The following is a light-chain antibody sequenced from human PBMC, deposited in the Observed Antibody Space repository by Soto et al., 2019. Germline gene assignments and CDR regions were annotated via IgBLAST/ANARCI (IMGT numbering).Light chain of an antibody. Sequence: EIVLTQSPGTLSLSPGERATLSCRASQSVSSSYLAWYQQKSGQAPRLLIYGASSRATGIPDRFSGSGSGTDFTITISRLEPEDFAAYYCQQYGSSPITFGQGTRLEIK. CDR2: GAS. CDR3: QQYGSSPIT. CDR1: QSVSSSY. V-gene: IGKV3-20*01. J-gene: IGKJ5*01.